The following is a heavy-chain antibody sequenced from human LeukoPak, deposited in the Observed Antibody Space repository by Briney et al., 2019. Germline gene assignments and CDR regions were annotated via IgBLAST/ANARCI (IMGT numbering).Heavy chain of an antibody. J-gene: IGHJ4*02. CDR2: IYYSGST. CDR1: GGSISSYY. V-gene: IGHV4-59*08. D-gene: IGHD3-22*01. CDR3: ASLPMGDSPSHFDY. Sequence: PSETLSLTCTVSGGSISSYYWSWIRQPPGKGLEWIGYIYYSGSTNYNPSLKSRVTISVDTSKNQFSLRLSSVTAADTAVYYCASLPMGDSPSHFDYWGQGTLVTVSS.